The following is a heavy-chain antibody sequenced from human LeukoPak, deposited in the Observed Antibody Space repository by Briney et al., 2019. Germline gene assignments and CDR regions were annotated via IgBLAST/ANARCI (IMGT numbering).Heavy chain of an antibody. Sequence: GGSLRLSCAASGFALNSYSLSWVRQAPGKGLEWVSAISGSGGSTYYADSVKGRFTISRDNSKNTLYLQMNSLRAEDTAVYYCAKDPSSSWTVNWFDPWGLGTLVTVSS. J-gene: IGHJ5*02. CDR3: AKDPSSSWTVNWFDP. CDR1: GFALNSYS. D-gene: IGHD6-13*01. CDR2: ISGSGGST. V-gene: IGHV3-23*01.